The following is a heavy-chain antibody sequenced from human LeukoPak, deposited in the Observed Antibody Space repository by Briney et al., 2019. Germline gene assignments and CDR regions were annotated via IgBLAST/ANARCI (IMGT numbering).Heavy chain of an antibody. Sequence: ASVKVSCKASGHTFTGYYMHWVRQAPGQGLEWMGWINPNSGGTNYAQKFQGRVTMTRDTSISTAYMELSRLRSDDTAVYYCARGSITMVRGVIGRYWGQGTLVTVSS. D-gene: IGHD3-10*01. CDR3: ARGSITMVRGVIGRY. V-gene: IGHV1-2*02. CDR1: GHTFTGYY. CDR2: INPNSGGT. J-gene: IGHJ4*02.